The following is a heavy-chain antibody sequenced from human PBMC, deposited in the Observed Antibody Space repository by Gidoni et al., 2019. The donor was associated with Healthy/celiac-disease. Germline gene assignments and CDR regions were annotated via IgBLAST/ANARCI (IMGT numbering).Heavy chain of an antibody. CDR2: IRSKANSYAT. J-gene: IGHJ5*02. V-gene: IGHV3-73*01. D-gene: IGHD2-15*01. Sequence: EVQLVESGGGLVQPGGSLKLSCAASGFTFSGSAMHWVRQASGKGLEWVGRIRSKANSYATAYAASVKGRFTISRDDSKNTAYLQMNSLKTEDTAVYYCTRERYCSGGSCLNPWFDPWGQGTLVTVSS. CDR3: TRERYCSGGSCLNPWFDP. CDR1: GFTFSGSA.